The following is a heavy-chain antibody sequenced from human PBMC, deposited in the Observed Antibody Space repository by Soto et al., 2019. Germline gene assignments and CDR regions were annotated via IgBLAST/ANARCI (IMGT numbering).Heavy chain of an antibody. CDR3: ERGKFTISDY. Sequence: TLSLTCTVSGGSISSGGYYWSWIRQHPGKGLEWIGYIYYSGSTYYNPSLKSRVTISVDTSKNQFSLKLSSVTAADTAVYYCERGKFTISDYWGQGTLVTVSS. J-gene: IGHJ4*02. D-gene: IGHD3-3*01. CDR1: GGSISSGGYY. CDR2: IYYSGST. V-gene: IGHV4-31*03.